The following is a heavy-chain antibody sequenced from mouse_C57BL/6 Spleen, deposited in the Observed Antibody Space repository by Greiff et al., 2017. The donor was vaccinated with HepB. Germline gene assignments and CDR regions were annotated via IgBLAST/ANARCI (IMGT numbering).Heavy chain of an antibody. Sequence: VHVKQSGPELVKPGASVKIPCKASGYTFTDYNMDWVKQSHGKSLEWIGDINPNNGGTIYNQKFKGKATLTVDKSSSTAYMELRSPTSEDTAVYDGARRGYGSSLFDYWGQGTTLTVSS. J-gene: IGHJ2*01. CDR1: GYTFTDYN. D-gene: IGHD1-1*01. CDR3: ARRGYGSSLFDY. CDR2: INPNNGGT. V-gene: IGHV1-18*01.